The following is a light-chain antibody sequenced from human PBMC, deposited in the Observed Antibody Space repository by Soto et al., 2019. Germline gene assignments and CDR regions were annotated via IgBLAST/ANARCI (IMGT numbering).Light chain of an antibody. CDR1: QSVSSY. J-gene: IGKJ4*01. CDR2: DAS. CDR3: QQRSNWPPALT. V-gene: IGKV3-11*01. Sequence: EIVLTQSPATLSLSPGERATLSFRASQSVSSYLAWYQQKPGQAPRLLIYDASNRATGIPARFSSSGSGTDFTRTISSLEPEDFAVYYCQQRSNWPPALTFGGGTKVEIQ.